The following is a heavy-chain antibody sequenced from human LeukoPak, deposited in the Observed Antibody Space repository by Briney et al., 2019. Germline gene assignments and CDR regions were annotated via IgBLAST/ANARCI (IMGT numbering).Heavy chain of an antibody. J-gene: IGHJ4*02. CDR1: GGSLSSQY. CDR2: MFCRVTSKDKMSDSVSS. D-gene: IGHD5-18*01. V-gene: IGHV4-59*11. Sequence: SETLSLTCTVSGGSLSSQYWGGIRQSRGEGLEWVGYMFCRVTSKDKMSDSVSSEYNPALKSRLTLSADTSKNQSSLRLSYVTAADTAVYYYATIKRGYPFGYFDFWGQGILVTVSS. CDR3: ATIKRGYPFGYFDF.